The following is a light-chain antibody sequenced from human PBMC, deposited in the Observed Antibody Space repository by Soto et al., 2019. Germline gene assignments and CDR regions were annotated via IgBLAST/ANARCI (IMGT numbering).Light chain of an antibody. V-gene: IGKV1-5*01. J-gene: IGKJ1*01. CDR3: QQYNSYSTFGPAT. CDR1: RVCRNS. CDR2: DAS. Sequence: DLQMTHSPSTLSASVLDIVTITCRAIRVCRNSLAWYQQKAGKAPTLLIYDASTLQSGVPSRFSGSGSGTEFTLTITSLQPDDFATYYCQQYNSYSTFGPATFGQGTKVDIK.